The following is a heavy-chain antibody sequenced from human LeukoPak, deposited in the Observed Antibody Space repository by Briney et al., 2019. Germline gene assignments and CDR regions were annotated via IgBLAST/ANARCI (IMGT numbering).Heavy chain of an antibody. CDR1: GFTFSSYW. V-gene: IGHV3-7*01. CDR2: IKQGGAVK. J-gene: IGHJ6*02. CDR3: ARETYYKMDV. D-gene: IGHD2-21*01. Sequence: GGSLGLSCAASGFTFSSYWVTWVRQAPGKGLEWVANIKQGGAVKYNEDSVKGRFTISRDNAKTSLYLQMNSLRAEDKAVYYCARETYYKMDVWGQGTTVTVSS.